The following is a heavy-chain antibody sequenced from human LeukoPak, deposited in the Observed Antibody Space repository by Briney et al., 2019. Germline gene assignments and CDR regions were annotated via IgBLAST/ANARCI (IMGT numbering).Heavy chain of an antibody. CDR1: GFTFSSSA. Sequence: GGSLRLSCAASGFTFSSSAMSWVRQDAGKRLEWVSSISGSGDNTYYADSVKGRFTISRDNSKNTMYLQMNNLRAEDTAIYYCAKCRASYWSAHYSWGQGTLVTVSS. V-gene: IGHV3-23*01. J-gene: IGHJ4*02. CDR3: AKCRASYWSAHYS. CDR2: ISGSGDNT. D-gene: IGHD3-3*01.